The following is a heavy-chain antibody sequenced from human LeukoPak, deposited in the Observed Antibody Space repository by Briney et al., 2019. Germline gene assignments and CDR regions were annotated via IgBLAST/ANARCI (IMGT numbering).Heavy chain of an antibody. CDR2: INHSGST. V-gene: IGHV4-34*01. CDR3: ARGEYDLWSGYYKARFDY. CDR1: GGSFSGYY. J-gene: IGHJ4*02. Sequence: PSETLSLTCAVYGGSFSGYYWSWIRQPPGKGLEWIGEINHSGSTNYNPSLKSRVTISVDTSKNQFSLKLSSVTAADTAVYYCARGEYDLWSGYYKARFDYWGQGTLVTVSS. D-gene: IGHD3-3*01.